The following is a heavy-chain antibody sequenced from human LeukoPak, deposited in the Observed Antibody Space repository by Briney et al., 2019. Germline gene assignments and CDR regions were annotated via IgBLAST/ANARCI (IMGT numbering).Heavy chain of an antibody. D-gene: IGHD1-26*01. V-gene: IGHV4-4*07. CDR2: FYSGST. J-gene: IGHJ4*02. CDR3: ARDSRIMGAPGAFDY. Sequence: PSETLSLTCTVPGGSISSYYWSWVRQPAGKGLEWIGRFYSGSTNYNPSLKSRVTMSVDTSKNQFSLKLSSVTAADTAVYYCARDSRIMGAPGAFDYWGQGTLVTVSS. CDR1: GGSISSYY.